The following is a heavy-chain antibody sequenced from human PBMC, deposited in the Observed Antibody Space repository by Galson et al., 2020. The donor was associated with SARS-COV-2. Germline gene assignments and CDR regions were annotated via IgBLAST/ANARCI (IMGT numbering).Heavy chain of an antibody. J-gene: IGHJ4*02. D-gene: IGHD6-13*01. CDR3: ARGNIAAAGASDY. Sequence: ASETLSLTCAVSGGSISSSNWWSWVRQPPGKGLEWIGEIYHSGSTNYNPSLKSRVTISVDKSKNQFSLKLSSVTAADTAVYYCARGNIAAAGASDYWGQGTLVTVSS. CDR2: IYHSGST. CDR1: GGSISSSNW. V-gene: IGHV4-4*02.